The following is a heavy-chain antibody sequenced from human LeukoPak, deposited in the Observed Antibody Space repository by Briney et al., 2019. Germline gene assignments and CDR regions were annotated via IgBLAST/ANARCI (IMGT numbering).Heavy chain of an antibody. Sequence: PSETLSLTCTVSGGSISSSSYYWGWIRQPPGKGLEWIGSIYYSGSTYYNPSLKSRVTISVDTSKNQFSLKLSSVTAAGTAVYYCARNVDTAMVVPSWFDPWGQGTLVTVSS. J-gene: IGHJ5*02. CDR3: ARNVDTAMVVPSWFDP. D-gene: IGHD5-18*01. V-gene: IGHV4-39*07. CDR2: IYYSGST. CDR1: GGSISSSSYY.